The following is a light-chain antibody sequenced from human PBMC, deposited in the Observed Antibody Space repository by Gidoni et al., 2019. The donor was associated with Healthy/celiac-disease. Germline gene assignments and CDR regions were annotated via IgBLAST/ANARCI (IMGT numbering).Light chain of an antibody. J-gene: IGKJ1*01. CDR3: QQYYSFPWT. CDR2: AAS. Sequence: VIWMTQSPSLLSASTGDRVTISCRMSQCISSYLAWYQQKPGKAPELLIYAASTLQSRVPSRFSGSVSGTDFTLTISCLQSEDFATYYCQQYYSFPWTFGQGTKVEIK. V-gene: IGKV1D-8*01. CDR1: QCISSY.